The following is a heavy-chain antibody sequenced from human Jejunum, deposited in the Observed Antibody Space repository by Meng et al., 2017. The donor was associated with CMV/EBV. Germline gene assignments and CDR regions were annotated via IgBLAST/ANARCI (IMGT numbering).Heavy chain of an antibody. Sequence: QVQLVQAGADVKNPGASVKVSCRASGYSFTDYYIHWVRQAPDQGLEWMGWISPNTGATNFAQNFQGRVTMTRDTSVSATYMELSSLTSDDTAVYFCARDPGGSSPVFDYWGQGTLVTVSS. J-gene: IGHJ4*01. V-gene: IGHV1-2*02. D-gene: IGHD2-8*02. CDR2: ISPNTGAT. CDR1: GYSFTDYY. CDR3: ARDPGGSSPVFDY.